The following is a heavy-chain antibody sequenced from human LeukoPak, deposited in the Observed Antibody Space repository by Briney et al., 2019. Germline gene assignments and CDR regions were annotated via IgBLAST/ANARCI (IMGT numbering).Heavy chain of an antibody. Sequence: PSETLSLTCSVSGDSISGSSYYWGWIRQPPGKGLEWIGSIYYSGTTNYNPSLKSRVTISVDTSKNQFSLKLSSVTAADTAVYYCARVSWFPGTSYYYMDVWGKGTTVTVSS. CDR3: ARVSWFPGTSYYYMDV. CDR2: IYYSGTT. J-gene: IGHJ6*03. D-gene: IGHD1-1*01. V-gene: IGHV4-39*07. CDR1: GDSISGSSYY.